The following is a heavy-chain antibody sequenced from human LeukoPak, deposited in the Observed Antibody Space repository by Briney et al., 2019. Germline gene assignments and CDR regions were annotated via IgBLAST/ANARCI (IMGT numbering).Heavy chain of an antibody. CDR3: ARDFDDYSNGYDY. V-gene: IGHV1-69*13. CDR2: IIPIFGTA. J-gene: IGHJ4*02. CDR1: GGTFSSYA. D-gene: IGHD4-11*01. Sequence: ASAKVSCKASGGTFSSYAISWVRQAPGQGLEWMGGIIPIFGTANYAQKFQGRVTITADESTSTAYMELSSLRSEDTAVYYCARDFDDYSNGYDYWGQGTLVTVSS.